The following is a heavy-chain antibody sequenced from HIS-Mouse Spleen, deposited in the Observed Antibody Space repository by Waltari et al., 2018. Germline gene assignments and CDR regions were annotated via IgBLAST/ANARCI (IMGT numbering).Heavy chain of an antibody. CDR2: INPNSGGT. CDR1: GYSFTGHH. Sequence: QVQLVQSGAEVTKLGASVKVSCKASGYSFTGHHMTWVRQSREQGLEWMGWINPNSGGTNYAQKFQGRVTMTRDTSISTAYMELSRLRSDDTAVYYCARDSPTQLGGDAFDIWGQGTMVTVSS. J-gene: IGHJ3*02. D-gene: IGHD3-10*01. CDR3: ARDSPTQLGGDAFDI. V-gene: IGHV1-2*02.